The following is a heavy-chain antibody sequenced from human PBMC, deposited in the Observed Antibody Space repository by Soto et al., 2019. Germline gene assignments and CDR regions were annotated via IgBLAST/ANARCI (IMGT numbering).Heavy chain of an antibody. D-gene: IGHD3-3*01. Sequence: QVHLVESGGGVVQPGRSLRLSCAASGFTFSSYDMHWVRQAPGKGLEWVAAIPYDGSNEYCADSVKGRLTISRDLTKNTLYLQMNSLKTADTAVYYFEKGGNGSGNLLVYWGQETLVTVSS. J-gene: IGHJ4*02. V-gene: IGHV3-30*18. CDR3: EKGGNGSGNLLVY. CDR1: GFTFSSYD. CDR2: IPYDGSNE.